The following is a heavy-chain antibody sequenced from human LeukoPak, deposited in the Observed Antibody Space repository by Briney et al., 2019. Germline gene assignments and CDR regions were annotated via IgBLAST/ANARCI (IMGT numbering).Heavy chain of an antibody. V-gene: IGHV4-31*03. CDR3: ARAHYYDTSGFSIVPDY. D-gene: IGHD3-22*01. J-gene: IGHJ4*02. CDR2: IYYSGST. CDR1: GGSISSGGYY. Sequence: SQALSLTCTVSGGSISSGGYYWSWIRQHPGKGLEWIGYIYYSGSTYYNPSLKSRLTISVDTSRNQFSLKLSSVTAADTAVYYCARAHYYDTSGFSIVPDYWGQGTLVTVSS.